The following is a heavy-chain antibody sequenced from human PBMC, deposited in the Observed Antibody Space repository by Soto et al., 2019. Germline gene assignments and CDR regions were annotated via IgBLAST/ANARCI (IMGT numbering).Heavy chain of an antibody. CDR2: IYHSGST. CDR1: GGSSSSGGYY. J-gene: IGHJ4*02. V-gene: IGHV4-31*03. Sequence: TSETLSLTCTVSGGSSSSGGYYWSWIRQHPGKGLEWIGYIYHSGSTYYNPSLKSRVIISVDTSRNQFSLKLSSVTAADTAVYFCVKSRLEQYFFDSWGQGALVTVSS. CDR3: VKSRLEQYFFDS.